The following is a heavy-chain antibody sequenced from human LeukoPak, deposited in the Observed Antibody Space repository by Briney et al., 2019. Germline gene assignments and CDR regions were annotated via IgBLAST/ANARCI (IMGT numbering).Heavy chain of an antibody. CDR3: VTCRAYIRGGFDF. D-gene: IGHD3-10*01. CDR1: SYSISSDYY. J-gene: IGHJ4*02. V-gene: IGHV4-38-2*01. CDR2: NHHSGST. Sequence: SETLSLTCSVSSYSISSDYYWNWIRQPPGKGLEWIGSNHHSGSTYYNPSLKSRVTVSVHTSKNQFSLRLSSVTAADTAVYYCVTCRAYIRGGFDFWGQGALVTVSS.